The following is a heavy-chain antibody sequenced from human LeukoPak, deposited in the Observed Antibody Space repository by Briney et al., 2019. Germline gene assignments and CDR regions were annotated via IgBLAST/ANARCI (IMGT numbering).Heavy chain of an antibody. CDR3: ARIKWEVFD. D-gene: IGHD1-26*01. V-gene: IGHV1-2*06. CDR1: GYTFTGYY. J-gene: IGHJ4*02. Sequence: ASVKVSCKASGYTFTGYYMHWVRQAPGQGPEWMGRINPNSGDTIYAQKFEGRVTMTRDTSISTAYLELTRLTYDDTAVYYCARIKWEVFDWGQGTLVTVSS. CDR2: INPNSGDT.